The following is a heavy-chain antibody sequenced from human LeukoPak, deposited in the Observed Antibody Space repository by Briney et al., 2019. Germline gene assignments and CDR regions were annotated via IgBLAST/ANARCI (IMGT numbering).Heavy chain of an antibody. D-gene: IGHD3-10*01. V-gene: IGHV1-46*01. CDR2: INPSGGST. J-gene: IGHJ5*02. CDR3: ARDIRLLWLGEFDNWFDP. CDR1: GYTFTSYY. Sequence: ASAKVSCKASGYTFTSYYMHWVRQAPGQGLEWMGIINPSGGSTSYAQKFQGRVTMTRDTSTSTVYMELGSLRSEDTAVYYCARDIRLLWLGEFDNWFDPWGQGTLVTVSS.